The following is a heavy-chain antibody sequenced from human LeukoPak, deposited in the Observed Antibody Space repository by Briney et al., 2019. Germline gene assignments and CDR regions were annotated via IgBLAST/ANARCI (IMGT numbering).Heavy chain of an antibody. V-gene: IGHV3-53*01. J-gene: IGHJ6*04. Sequence: GGSLRLSRAASGFTVSSNYMSWVRQAPGKGLEWVSVIYSGGSTYYADSVKGRFTISRDNSKNTLYLQMNSLRAEDTAVYYCARDVVVAAIYYGMDVWGKGTTVTVSS. D-gene: IGHD2-15*01. CDR1: GFTVSSNY. CDR2: IYSGGST. CDR3: ARDVVVAAIYYGMDV.